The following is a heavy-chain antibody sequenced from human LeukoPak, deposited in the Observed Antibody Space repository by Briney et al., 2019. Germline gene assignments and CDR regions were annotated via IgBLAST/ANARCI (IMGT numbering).Heavy chain of an antibody. Sequence: GGSLRLYCAASGFTFSSYWMCWVRQAPGKGLEWVANIKQDGSEKYYVDSVKGRFTISRDNAKNSLYLQMNSLRAEDTAVYYCVRCYREYYYFDYWGQGTLVTVSS. J-gene: IGHJ4*02. CDR1: GFTFSSYW. CDR3: VRCYREYYYFDY. V-gene: IGHV3-7*01. CDR2: IKQDGSEK. D-gene: IGHD2-2*02.